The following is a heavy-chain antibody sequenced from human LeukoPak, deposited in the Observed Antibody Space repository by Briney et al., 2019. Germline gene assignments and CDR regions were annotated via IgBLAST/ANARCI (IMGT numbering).Heavy chain of an antibody. CDR1: GYTFTGYY. Sequence: ASVKVSCKASGYTFTGYYIHWVRQAPGQGLEWMGIINPSDGTTSYAQKVQGRVTMTRDTSTSTVYMELRSLRSEDTAVYYCARAPANKYDSRLPEDYWGQGTLVTASS. CDR2: INPSDGTT. D-gene: IGHD3-22*01. V-gene: IGHV1-46*01. CDR3: ARAPANKYDSRLPEDY. J-gene: IGHJ4*02.